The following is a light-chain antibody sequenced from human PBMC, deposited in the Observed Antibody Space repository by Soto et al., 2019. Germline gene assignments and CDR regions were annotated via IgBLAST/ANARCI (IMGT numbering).Light chain of an antibody. V-gene: IGKV4-1*01. Sequence: DFVLTQSPDSLAVSLGERATSNCQSSHSVLYSSNENNYLAWYQQKPGQPPKXXTYWASTRASGVPDRFSGSGSGTDVTITISSLKPEDVAVYYRYQQYATTQTFGQGTKVDIK. J-gene: IGKJ1*01. CDR1: HSVLYSSNENNY. CDR3: YQQYATTQT. CDR2: WAS.